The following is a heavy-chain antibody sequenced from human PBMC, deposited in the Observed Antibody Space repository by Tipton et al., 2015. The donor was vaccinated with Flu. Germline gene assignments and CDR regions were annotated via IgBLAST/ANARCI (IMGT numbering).Heavy chain of an antibody. D-gene: IGHD3-10*01. CDR2: IYSSGST. CDR3: ARGSGSGTHVMFDY. V-gene: IGHV4-4*07. CDR1: GGSLSSFY. J-gene: IGHJ4*02. Sequence: TLSLTCTVPGGSLSSFYWSWIRRPAGKGLEYIGRIYSSGSTTYNPSFKSRVSMLIDASKSQFSLNLNSVTAADTAMYYCARGSGSGTHVMFDYWGQGTLVTVSS.